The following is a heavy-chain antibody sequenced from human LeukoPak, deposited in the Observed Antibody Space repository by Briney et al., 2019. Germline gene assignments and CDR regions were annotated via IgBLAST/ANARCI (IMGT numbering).Heavy chain of an antibody. CDR2: VYRSGST. D-gene: IGHD3-10*01. CDR1: GGSIISGNW. J-gene: IGHJ6*03. V-gene: IGHV4-4*02. CDR3: ARAAGSRYYYYYYMDV. Sequence: KSSETLSLTCAVSGGSIISGNWWSWVRQSPGKGLEWIGKVYRSGSTNFNPSLKSRVTISVDTSKNQFSLKLSSVTAADTAVYYCARAAGSRYYYYYYMDVWGKGTTVTISS.